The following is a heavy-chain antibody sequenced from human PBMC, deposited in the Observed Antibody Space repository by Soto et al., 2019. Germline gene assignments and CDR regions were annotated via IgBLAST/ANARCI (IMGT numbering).Heavy chain of an antibody. CDR2: IWYDGSNE. V-gene: IGHV3-33*01. D-gene: IGHD4-17*01. CDR1: GFTFSSYG. Sequence: QVQLVESGGGVVQPGRSLRLSCAASGFTFSSYGMHWVRQAPGKGPEWVAVIWYDGSNEYYGDSVKGRFTIYRDNSKDTLYLQMNSLRAEDTAVYYCARSGDYDYFYAMDVWGQGTTVTVSS. J-gene: IGHJ6*02. CDR3: ARSGDYDYFYAMDV.